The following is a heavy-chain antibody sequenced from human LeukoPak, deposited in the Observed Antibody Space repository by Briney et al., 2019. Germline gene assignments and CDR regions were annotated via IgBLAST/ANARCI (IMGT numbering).Heavy chain of an antibody. Sequence: SETLSLTCTVSGGSISSYYWSWIRQPPGKGLEWIGYIYSSGSTNYNPSLKSRVTISVDTSKNQFSLKLSSVTAADTAVYYCARGLVYGHFDYWGQGTLVTVSS. J-gene: IGHJ4*02. CDR2: IYSSGST. V-gene: IGHV4-59*01. D-gene: IGHD3-9*01. CDR1: GGSISSYY. CDR3: ARGLVYGHFDY.